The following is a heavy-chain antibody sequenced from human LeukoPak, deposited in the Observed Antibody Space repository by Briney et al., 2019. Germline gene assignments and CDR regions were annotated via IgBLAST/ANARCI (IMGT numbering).Heavy chain of an antibody. CDR2: IYYSGST. CDR3: AREWFRNWFDP. Sequence: PSETLSLTCTVSGGSISSHYWSWIRQPPGKGLEWIGYIYYSGSTNYNPSLKSRVTISLDTSKNQFSLRLSSVTAADTAVYYCAREWFRNWFDPWGQGTLVTVSS. V-gene: IGHV4-59*08. J-gene: IGHJ5*02. D-gene: IGHD3-10*01. CDR1: GGSISSHY.